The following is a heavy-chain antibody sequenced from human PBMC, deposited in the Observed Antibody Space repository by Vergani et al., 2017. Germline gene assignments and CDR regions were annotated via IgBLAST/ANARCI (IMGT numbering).Heavy chain of an antibody. Sequence: QVQLVQSGAEVKKPGSSVKVSCKASGGTFSSYAISWVRQAPGQGLEWMGGIIPIFGTANYAQKFQGRVTITADKSTSTAYMELSSLRSEDTAVYYCAHSPQILGYCSGGSCQFDYWGQGTLVTVS. CDR2: IIPIFGTA. D-gene: IGHD2-15*01. CDR3: AHSPQILGYCSGGSCQFDY. V-gene: IGHV1-69*06. J-gene: IGHJ4*02. CDR1: GGTFSSYA.